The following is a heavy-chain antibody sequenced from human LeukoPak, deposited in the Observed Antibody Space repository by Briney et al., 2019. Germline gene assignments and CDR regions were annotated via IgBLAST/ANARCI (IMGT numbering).Heavy chain of an antibody. CDR1: GYTLTNYA. CDR3: ARGGYSDF. D-gene: IGHD2-15*01. CDR2: INAGDGNT. V-gene: IGHV1-3*01. Sequence: ASVKVSCKPSGYTLTNYAIHWVRQAPGQRLEWMGWINAGDGNTKYSQNFQGRVTITRDTSASTAYMELSSLRSEDTAVYYCARGGYSDFWGQGTLVTVSS. J-gene: IGHJ4*02.